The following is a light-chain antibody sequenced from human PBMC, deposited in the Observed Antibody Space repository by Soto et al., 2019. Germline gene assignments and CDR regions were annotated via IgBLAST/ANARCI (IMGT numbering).Light chain of an antibody. CDR1: QDINNY. J-gene: IGKJ3*01. Sequence: DIQMTQSPSSLSASVGDGVTITCQATQDINNYLIWYQQKPGKAPKLLIYDASNLETGVPSRFSGSGSGTDFILTITNLQPEDAATYFCQQYDNLPRAIFVPGTKVEIK. V-gene: IGKV1-33*01. CDR3: QQYDNLPRAI. CDR2: DAS.